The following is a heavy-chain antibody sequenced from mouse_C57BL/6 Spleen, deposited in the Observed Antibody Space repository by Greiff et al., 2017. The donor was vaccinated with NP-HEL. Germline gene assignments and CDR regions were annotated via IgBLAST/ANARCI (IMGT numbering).Heavy chain of an antibody. Sequence: VKVVESGAELVRPGASVKLSCKASGYTFTDYYINWVKQRPGQGLEWIARIYPGSGNTYYNEKFKGKATLTAEKSSSTAYMQLSSLTSEDSAVYFCARSTTVDYWGQGTTLTVSS. CDR3: ARSTTVDY. CDR1: GYTFTDYY. D-gene: IGHD1-1*01. CDR2: IYPGSGNT. J-gene: IGHJ2*01. V-gene: IGHV1-76*01.